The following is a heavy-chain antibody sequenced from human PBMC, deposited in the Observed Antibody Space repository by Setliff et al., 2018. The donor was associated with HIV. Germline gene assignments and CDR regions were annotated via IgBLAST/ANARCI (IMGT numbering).Heavy chain of an antibody. J-gene: IGHJ4*02. Sequence: GASVKVSCKASGGTFSSHAISWVRQAPGQGLEWMGMIKPGTPNIAQKFLRRVTMTGDTSTSTVYMELSSLRSEDTAVYYCARDPTGPTGEDYWGQGTLVTVSS. V-gene: IGHV1-69*04. CDR1: GGTFSSHA. D-gene: IGHD1-1*01. CDR3: ARDPTGPTGEDY. CDR2: IKPGTP.